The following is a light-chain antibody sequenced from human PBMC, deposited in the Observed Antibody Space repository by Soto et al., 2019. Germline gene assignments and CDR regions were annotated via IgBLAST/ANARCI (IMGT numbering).Light chain of an antibody. J-gene: IGKJ5*01. V-gene: IGKV3D-15*01. CDR1: QNVFSN. Sequence: EIEWRQSPAALSLSQGERASLSCGASQNVFSNLAWYQQKPGQAPRLLIYGASTRATGVPARFSGSGSGTEFTLAISSLQSDDVAVYWCEQSHNWPLRFGPGTRLEIK. CDR3: EQSHNWPLR. CDR2: GAS.